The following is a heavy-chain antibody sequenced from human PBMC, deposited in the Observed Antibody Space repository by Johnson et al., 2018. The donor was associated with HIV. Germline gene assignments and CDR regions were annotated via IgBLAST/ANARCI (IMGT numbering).Heavy chain of an antibody. CDR3: ARDQYSSSSEDGAFDI. D-gene: IGHD6-6*01. CDR2: ISWNSGNI. J-gene: IGHJ3*02. V-gene: IGHV3-9*01. CDR1: GFTFNDYA. Sequence: VQLVESGGGLVQPGRSLRLSCAASGFTFNDYAMHWVRQGPGKGLEWVSGISWNSGNIGDADSVKGRFTISRANAKNSLFLKMNSLRDEDTALYYCARDQYSSSSEDGAFDIWGQGTIVTVSS.